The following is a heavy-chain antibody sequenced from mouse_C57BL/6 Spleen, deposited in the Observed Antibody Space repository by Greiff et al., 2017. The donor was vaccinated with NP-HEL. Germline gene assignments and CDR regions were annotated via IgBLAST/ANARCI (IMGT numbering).Heavy chain of an antibody. CDR1: GFSLTSYG. CDR2: FWSGGST. CDR3: AKNVPPQYYGSSYGYFDV. Sequence: QVQLQQSGPGLVQPSQSLSITCTVSGFSLTSYGVHWVRQSLRKGLQWLGVFWSGGSTDYNAAFMSKLSITTDNSTSHVFFKMNSLQAEDTAIYYCAKNVPPQYYGSSYGYFDVWGTGTTLTVSS. V-gene: IGHV2-5*01. D-gene: IGHD1-1*01. J-gene: IGHJ1*03.